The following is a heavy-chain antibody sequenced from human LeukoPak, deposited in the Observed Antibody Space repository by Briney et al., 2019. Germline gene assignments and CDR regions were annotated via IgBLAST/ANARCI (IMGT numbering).Heavy chain of an antibody. CDR1: VFTFSSYS. CDR2: ISSSSSYI. Sequence: GGSLRLSCAASVFTFSSYSMNWVRQAPGKGLEWVSSISSSSSYIYYADSVKGRFTISRDNAKNSLYLQMNSLRAEDTAVYYCATMVGATTDYWGQGTLVTVSS. CDR3: ATMVGATTDY. D-gene: IGHD1-26*01. V-gene: IGHV3-21*01. J-gene: IGHJ4*02.